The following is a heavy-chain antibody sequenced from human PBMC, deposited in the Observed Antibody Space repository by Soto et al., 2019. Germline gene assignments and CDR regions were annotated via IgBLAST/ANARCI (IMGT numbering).Heavy chain of an antibody. CDR3: ARTLYGDHVDC. CDR1: GYTFTSYD. Sequence: QVQLVQSGAEVKKPGASVKVSCKASGYTFTSYDINWVRQATGQGLEWMGWMNPNSGNTGYAQKFQGRXTXTXXTSISTGYMELGSLRSGDTAVYYCARTLYGDHVDCWGQGTLVTVSS. V-gene: IGHV1-8*01. J-gene: IGHJ4*02. CDR2: MNPNSGNT. D-gene: IGHD4-17*01.